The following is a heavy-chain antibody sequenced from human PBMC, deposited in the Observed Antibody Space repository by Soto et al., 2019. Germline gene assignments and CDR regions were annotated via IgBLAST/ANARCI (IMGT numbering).Heavy chain of an antibody. J-gene: IGHJ4*02. V-gene: IGHV3-30-3*01. D-gene: IGHD5-12*01. Sequence: GGSLILSCAATGFTFSSYSMHWVRQAPGKGLEWVAVISYDGSNKYYADSVKGRFTISRDNSKNTLYLQMNSLRAEDTAVYYGARDLLAWRWLWSFDYWGQGTLVTVSS. CDR1: GFTFSSYS. CDR3: ARDLLAWRWLWSFDY. CDR2: ISYDGSNK.